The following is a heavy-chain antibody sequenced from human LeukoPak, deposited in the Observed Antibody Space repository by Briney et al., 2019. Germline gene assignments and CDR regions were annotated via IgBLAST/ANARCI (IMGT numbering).Heavy chain of an antibody. CDR2: IYSGGTT. CDR1: GFTVSNNY. V-gene: IGHV3-66*01. D-gene: IGHD5-18*01. J-gene: IGHJ4*02. Sequence: PGGSLRLSCAASGFTVSNNYMNWVRQAPGKGLEWVSLIYSGGTTYYADSVKGRFTISRDGSKNTLYLQMNSLRVEDTAVYYCARDPPAVTANTCCWGQGTLVTVSS. CDR3: ARDPPAVTANTCC.